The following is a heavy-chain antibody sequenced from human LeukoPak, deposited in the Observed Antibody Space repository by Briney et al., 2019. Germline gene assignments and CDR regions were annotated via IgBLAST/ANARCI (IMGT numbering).Heavy chain of an antibody. CDR2: ISDTSGAT. CDR1: GFTFSNYA. V-gene: IGHV3-23*01. D-gene: IGHD3-10*01. Sequence: GGSLRLSCAASGFTFSNYAMSWVRQAPGKGLEWVSSISDTSGATYYAESVKGRFTISRDNARNTFYLQLTSPRDEDTALYYCAKGGGSTFDNWGQGILVTVSS. J-gene: IGHJ4*02. CDR3: AKGGGSTFDN.